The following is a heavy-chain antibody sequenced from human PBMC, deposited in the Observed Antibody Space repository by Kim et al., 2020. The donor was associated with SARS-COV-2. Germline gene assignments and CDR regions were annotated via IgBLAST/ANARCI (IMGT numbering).Heavy chain of an antibody. CDR2: IYYSGST. D-gene: IGHD3-9*01. CDR1: GGSISSYY. CDR3: ARAKAAGEGVLRYFDWLPTGPEYYYYGMDV. V-gene: IGHV4-59*01. J-gene: IGHJ6*02. Sequence: SESLSLTCTVSGGSISSYYWSWIRQPPGKGLEWIGYIYYSGSTNYNPSLKSRVTISGDTSKNQFSLKLSSVTAADTAVYYCARAKAAGEGVLRYFDWLPTGPEYYYYGMDVWGQGTTVTVSS.